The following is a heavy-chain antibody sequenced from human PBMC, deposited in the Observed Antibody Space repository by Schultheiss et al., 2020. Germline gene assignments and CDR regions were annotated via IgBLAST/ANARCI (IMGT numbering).Heavy chain of an antibody. CDR3: ARETPFQLYYYYGMDV. CDR1: GASINSGRYY. V-gene: IGHV4-61*02. Sequence: SETLSLTCTVSGASINSGRYYWTWIRQSAGKDLEWIGRIFTSGGTNYNPSLKSRVTISVDTSKNQFSLKLSSVTAADTAVYYCARETPFQLYYYYGMDVWGQGTTVTVSS. CDR2: IFTSGGT. D-gene: IGHD1-1*01. J-gene: IGHJ6*02.